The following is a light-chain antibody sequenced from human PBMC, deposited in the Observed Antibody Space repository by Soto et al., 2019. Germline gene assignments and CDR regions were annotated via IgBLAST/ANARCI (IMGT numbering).Light chain of an antibody. J-gene: IGKJ3*01. CDR3: HCTYIALFP. V-gene: IGKV1-27*01. Sequence: DIQLTQSPSSLSASVGDRVTITCRVSQGISSYLNWYRQKPGKVPKLLIYSASNLQSGVPSRFSSSESGNDFTLNIRSLQPEDVALYYDHCTYIALFPFGPGTQVDIK. CDR1: QGISSY. CDR2: SAS.